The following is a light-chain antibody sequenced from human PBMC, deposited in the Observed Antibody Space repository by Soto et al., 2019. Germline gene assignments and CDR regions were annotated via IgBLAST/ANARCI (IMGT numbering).Light chain of an antibody. V-gene: IGLV2-14*01. CDR1: STDVGGYNF. Sequence: QSALTQPASVSGSPGQSITISCTGSSTDVGGYNFVSWYQQHPGKAPKLIIFEVIYRPSGVSNRFSGSKSGNTASLTISGLQAEDEADYYCSSYTSGSVLFGGGTKLTVL. CDR3: SSYTSGSVL. CDR2: EVI. J-gene: IGLJ3*02.